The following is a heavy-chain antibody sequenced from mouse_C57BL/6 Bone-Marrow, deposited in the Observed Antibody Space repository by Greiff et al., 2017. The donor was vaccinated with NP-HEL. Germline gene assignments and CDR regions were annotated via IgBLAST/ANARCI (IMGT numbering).Heavy chain of an antibody. CDR1: GYTFTSYG. Sequence: QVHVKQSGAELARPGASVELSCKASGYTFTSYGISWVKQRTGQGLEWIGEIYPRSGNTYYNEKFKGKATLTADKSSSTAYMELRSLTSEDSAVYFCARDDYDLFAYWGQGTLVTVSA. J-gene: IGHJ3*01. V-gene: IGHV1-81*01. CDR3: ARDDYDLFAY. CDR2: IYPRSGNT. D-gene: IGHD2-4*01.